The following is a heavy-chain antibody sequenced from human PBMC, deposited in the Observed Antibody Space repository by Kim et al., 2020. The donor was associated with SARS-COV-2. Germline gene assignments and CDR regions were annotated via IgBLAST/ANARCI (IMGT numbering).Heavy chain of an antibody. Sequence: ASVKVSCKASGYTFTSYGISWVRQAPGQGLEWMGWISAYNGNTNYAQKLQGRVTMTTDTSTSTAYMELRSLRSDDTAVYYCARVHYDSSGYSYFDYWGQGTLVTVSS. CDR2: ISAYNGNT. CDR1: GYTFTSYG. CDR3: ARVHYDSSGYSYFDY. V-gene: IGHV1-18*01. D-gene: IGHD3-22*01. J-gene: IGHJ4*02.